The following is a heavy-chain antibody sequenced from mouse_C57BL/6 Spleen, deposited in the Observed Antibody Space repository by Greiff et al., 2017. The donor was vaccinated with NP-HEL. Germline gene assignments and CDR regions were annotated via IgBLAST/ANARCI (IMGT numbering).Heavy chain of an antibody. CDR3: ARQLDYAMDY. CDR1: GYSFTGYY. CDR2: INPSTGGT. Sequence: EVHLVESGPELVKPGASVKISCKASGYSFTGYYMNWVKQSPEKSLEWIGEINPSTGGTTYNQKFKAKATLTVDKSSSTAYMQLKSLTSEDSAVYYCARQLDYAMDYWGQGTSVTVSS. V-gene: IGHV1-42*01. D-gene: IGHD4-1*02. J-gene: IGHJ4*01.